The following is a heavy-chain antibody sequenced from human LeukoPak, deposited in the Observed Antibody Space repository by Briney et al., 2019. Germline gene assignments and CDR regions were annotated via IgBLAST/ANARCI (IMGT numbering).Heavy chain of an antibody. Sequence: GRSLRLSCAASGFTFSSYAMHWVRQAPGKGLEWVAVISYDGSNKYYADSVKGRFTISRDNSKNTLYLQMNSLRAEDTAVYYCARGPFHSSSSEKPYYYYYGMDVWGQGTTVTVSS. J-gene: IGHJ6*02. CDR2: ISYDGSNK. D-gene: IGHD6-6*01. CDR3: ARGPFHSSSSEKPYYYYYGMDV. V-gene: IGHV3-30-3*01. CDR1: GFTFSSYA.